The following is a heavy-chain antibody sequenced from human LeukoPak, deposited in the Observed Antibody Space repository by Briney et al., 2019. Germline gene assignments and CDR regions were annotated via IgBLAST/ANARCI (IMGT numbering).Heavy chain of an antibody. Sequence: PGGSLRLSCAASGFTFRGYSMHWVRLAPGKGLEWVAVTSTDGAIRYHAGSVKGRFTVSRDNSKDTLYLQMNSLRPEDTAVYHCARHRGPRLEWGYFDYWGQGTLVTVSS. CDR1: GFTFRGYS. J-gene: IGHJ4*02. CDR3: ARHRGPRLEWGYFDY. D-gene: IGHD3-3*01. CDR2: TSTDGAIR. V-gene: IGHV3-30-3*01.